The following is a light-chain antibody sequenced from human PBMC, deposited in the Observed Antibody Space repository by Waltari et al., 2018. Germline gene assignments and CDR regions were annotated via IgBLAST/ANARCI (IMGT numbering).Light chain of an antibody. J-gene: IGLJ3*02. CDR3: ASYIAASTLV. V-gene: IGLV2-14*03. Sequence: QSALTQPASVSGSPGQPITISCTGSGTDVGRYNYVSWYQHYPDKPPRPMIYDVTNRPSVVSDRFSGSKSGNTASLTISGLQPEDEADYYCASYIAASTLVFGGGTRLTVV. CDR1: GTDVGRYNY. CDR2: DVT.